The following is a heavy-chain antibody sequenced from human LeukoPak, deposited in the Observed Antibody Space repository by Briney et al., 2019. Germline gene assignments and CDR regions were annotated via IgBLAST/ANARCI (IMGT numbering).Heavy chain of an antibody. CDR3: ARTTSMTASGYDY. Sequence: HEASVKVSCKASGYTFTNYHINWVRQASGQGLEWMTWINLDTGDKGYARKFQDRVTITTDTSISTAYMELSSLSSEDTAVYFCARTTSMTASGYDYWGQGTLVTVSS. V-gene: IGHV1-8*03. D-gene: IGHD2-21*02. CDR1: GYTFTNYH. J-gene: IGHJ4*02. CDR2: INLDTGDK.